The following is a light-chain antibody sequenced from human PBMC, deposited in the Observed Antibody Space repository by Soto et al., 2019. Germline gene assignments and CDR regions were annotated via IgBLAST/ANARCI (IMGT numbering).Light chain of an antibody. J-gene: IGKJ3*01. CDR2: DAS. CDR1: QGISTY. V-gene: IGKV1-39*01. Sequence: DIQMTQSPSSLSASVGDRVTITCRASQGISTYLVWYQQRQGRAPKLLIYDASSLLSGVPSRFSGSGSGTDFTLTISSLQPEDFATYYCQQSYRTPYTFGPGTRVEIK. CDR3: QQSYRTPYT.